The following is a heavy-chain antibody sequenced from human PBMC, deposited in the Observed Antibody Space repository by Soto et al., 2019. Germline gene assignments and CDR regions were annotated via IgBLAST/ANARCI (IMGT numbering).Heavy chain of an antibody. D-gene: IGHD3-3*01. CDR1: GGTFGNTA. J-gene: IGHJ5*02. V-gene: IGHV1-69*12. Sequence: QVQLVQSGAEVKEPGSSVNVSCKTSGGTFGNTAVTWVRQVPGQGLEWIGGIVPLFGTANYAQKVRGRVIITADESTSTAYMDLGSLRSDDTAIYSGARDGDPGYSFWSGPLGGGRFDPWGQGTLVTVSS. CDR2: IVPLFGTA. CDR3: ARDGDPGYSFWSGPLGGGRFDP.